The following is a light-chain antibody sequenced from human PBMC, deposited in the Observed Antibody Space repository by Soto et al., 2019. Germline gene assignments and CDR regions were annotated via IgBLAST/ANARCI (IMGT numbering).Light chain of an antibody. CDR1: QSVTSSY. CDR3: QQYGSSGTV. Sequence: EIVLTQSPGTLSLSPGERVTLSCRASQSVTSSYLAWYQQKPGQAPRLLIYGASTRATGIPDRFSGSGSGTDFTLAISRLEPEDLAVYYCQQYGSSGTVFGQGTRLEIK. CDR2: GAS. J-gene: IGKJ5*01. V-gene: IGKV3-20*01.